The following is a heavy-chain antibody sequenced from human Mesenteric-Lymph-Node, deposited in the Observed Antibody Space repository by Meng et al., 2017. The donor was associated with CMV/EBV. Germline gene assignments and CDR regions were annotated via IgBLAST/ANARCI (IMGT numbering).Heavy chain of an antibody. Sequence: SVKVSCKASGYTFTGYYMHWVRQAPGQGLEWMGWINPNSGGTNYAQKFQGRATMTRDTSISTVYMDLSSLRSDDTAVYYCASDLVVLPTTQGFDYWGQGTLVTVSS. D-gene: IGHD2-2*01. CDR2: INPNSGGT. CDR1: GYTFTGYY. V-gene: IGHV1-2*02. CDR3: ASDLVVLPTTQGFDY. J-gene: IGHJ4*02.